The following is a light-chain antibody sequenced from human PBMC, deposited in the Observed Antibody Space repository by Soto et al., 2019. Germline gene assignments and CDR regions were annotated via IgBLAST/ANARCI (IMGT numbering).Light chain of an antibody. J-gene: IGLJ2*01. CDR2: DVS. CDR3: SSYAGSYTVV. CDR1: SSDVGGYNY. V-gene: IGLV2-11*01. Sequence: QSALTQPGSVSGSPGQSVTISCTGTSSDVGGYNYVSWYQQHPGKAPKLMIYDVSNRPSGVSDRFSGSKSGNTASLTISGLQAEDEADYYCSSYAGSYTVVFGGGTKLTVL.